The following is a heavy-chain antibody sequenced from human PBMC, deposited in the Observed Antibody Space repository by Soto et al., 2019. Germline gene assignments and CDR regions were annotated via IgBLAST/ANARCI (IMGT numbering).Heavy chain of an antibody. Sequence: PSETLSLTCTVSGGSISSSSYYWGWIRQPPGKGLEWIGSIYYSGSTYYNPSLKSRVTISVDTSKNQFSLKLSSVTAADTAVYYCARHDWYGDQTGGFDPWGQGTLVTVSS. V-gene: IGHV4-39*01. D-gene: IGHD3-9*01. CDR3: ARHDWYGDQTGGFDP. J-gene: IGHJ5*02. CDR2: IYYSGST. CDR1: GGSISSSSYY.